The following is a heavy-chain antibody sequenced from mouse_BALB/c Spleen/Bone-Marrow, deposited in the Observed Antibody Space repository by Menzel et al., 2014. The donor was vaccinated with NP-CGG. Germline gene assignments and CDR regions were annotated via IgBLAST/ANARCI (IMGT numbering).Heavy chain of an antibody. CDR1: GFTFSRYD. Sequence: EVQVVESGGGLVKPGGSLKLSCAASGFTFSRYDMSWVRQTPEKRLEGVATISSGGSSTYYPDTVKGRITISRDNAKNNLYLQMSSLRSEDTAMYYYARKLEYGGCDAMDYWGQGTSVTVSS. V-gene: IGHV5-9-3*01. J-gene: IGHJ4*01. CDR3: ARKLEYGGCDAMDY. D-gene: IGHD1-1*02. CDR2: ISSGGSST.